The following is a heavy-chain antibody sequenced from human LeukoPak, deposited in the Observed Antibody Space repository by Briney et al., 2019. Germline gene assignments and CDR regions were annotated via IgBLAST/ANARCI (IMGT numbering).Heavy chain of an antibody. J-gene: IGHJ4*02. Sequence: PGGSLRLSCAASGFTFSSYSMNWVRQAPGKGLEWVSYISSSSSTIYYADSVKGRFTISRDNAKNSLYLQMNSLRDEDTAVYYCARPGGVRGVIPPFDYWGQGTLVTVSS. CDR3: ARPGGVRGVIPPFDY. CDR2: ISSSSSTI. CDR1: GFTFSSYS. D-gene: IGHD3-10*01. V-gene: IGHV3-48*02.